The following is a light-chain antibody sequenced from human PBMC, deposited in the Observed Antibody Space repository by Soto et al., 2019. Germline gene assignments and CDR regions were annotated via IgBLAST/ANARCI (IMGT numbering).Light chain of an antibody. CDR2: EDS. Sequence: SYELTQPPSVSVAPGQTARITCGGSNIESKSVHWYQQKPGQAPVLAVYEDSDRPSGIPERFSGSNSGNTATLTISGVEAGDEADYYCQVWDRSSDHYVFGTGTKLTVL. V-gene: IGLV3-21*02. CDR3: QVWDRSSDHYV. CDR1: NIESKS. J-gene: IGLJ1*01.